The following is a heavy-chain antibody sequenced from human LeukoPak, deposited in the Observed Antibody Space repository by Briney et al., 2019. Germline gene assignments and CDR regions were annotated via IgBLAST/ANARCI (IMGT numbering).Heavy chain of an antibody. CDR1: GYSFTDYY. Sequence: GASVKDSCKASGYSFTDYYMHWVRQAPGQGLESIGWINPDSGCTNYPQKFQSRGTMTRGTSISPGHMELRRRRADGTAEDYCARGGHYYPYSMDVWGKGTTVPVSS. J-gene: IGHJ6*03. CDR3: ARGGHYYPYSMDV. V-gene: IGHV1-2*02. CDR2: INPDSGCT.